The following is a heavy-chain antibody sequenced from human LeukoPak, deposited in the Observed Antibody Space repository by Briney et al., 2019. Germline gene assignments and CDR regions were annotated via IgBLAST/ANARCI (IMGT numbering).Heavy chain of an antibody. Sequence: GGSLRLSCAASGFTFNSYSLSWVRQAPGKRLEWVSSISSDGDYIYYADSLKGRFTISRDNAKNSLYLQMNNLRAEDTAVYYCARGPATRVYYFDYWGQGTLVTVSS. D-gene: IGHD1-26*01. CDR2: ISSDGDYI. V-gene: IGHV3-21*01. CDR3: ARGPATRVYYFDY. CDR1: GFTFNSYS. J-gene: IGHJ4*02.